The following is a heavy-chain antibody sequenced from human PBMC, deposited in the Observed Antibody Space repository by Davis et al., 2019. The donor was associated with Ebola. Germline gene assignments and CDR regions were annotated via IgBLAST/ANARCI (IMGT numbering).Heavy chain of an antibody. CDR1: GFTFSRFG. Sequence: GESLKISCAASGFTFSRFGMNWVRQAPGKGLEWVAFIRFDGKTKYYADSVKGRFTISRDNSRNTLYLQMNSLRAEDTAVYYCAKPTSPHGDFDYWGQGTLVTVSS. D-gene: IGHD2/OR15-2a*01. V-gene: IGHV3-30*02. CDR3: AKPTSPHGDFDY. CDR2: IRFDGKTK. J-gene: IGHJ4*02.